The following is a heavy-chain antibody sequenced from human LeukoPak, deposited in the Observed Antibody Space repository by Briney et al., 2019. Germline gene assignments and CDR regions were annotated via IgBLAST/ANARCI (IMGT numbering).Heavy chain of an antibody. CDR2: IYYSGST. V-gene: IGHV4-59*01. CDR3: ARAPLGSGSYLFFDY. J-gene: IGHJ4*02. Sequence: SETLSLTCTVSGGSISSYYWSWIRQPPGKGLEWIGYIYYSGSTNYNPSLKSRVTISVDTSKNQFSLKLSSVTAADTAVYYCARAPLGSGSYLFFDYWGQGTMVTVSS. CDR1: GGSISSYY. D-gene: IGHD3-10*01.